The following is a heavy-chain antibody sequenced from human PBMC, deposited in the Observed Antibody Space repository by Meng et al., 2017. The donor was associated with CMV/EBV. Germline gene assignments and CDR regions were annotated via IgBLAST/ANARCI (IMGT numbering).Heavy chain of an antibody. CDR3: ARDVGTHDYDFWSGPWQSYGMDV. CDR2: IYSGGST. V-gene: IGHV3-66*02. CDR1: GFTVSSNY. Sequence: EGSLRLSCAASGFTVSSNYMSWVRQAPGKGLEWVSVIYSGGSTYYADSVKGRFTISRDNSKNTLYLQMNSLRAEDTAVYYCARDVGTHDYDFWSGPWQSYGMDVWGQGTTVTVSS. J-gene: IGHJ6*02. D-gene: IGHD3-3*01.